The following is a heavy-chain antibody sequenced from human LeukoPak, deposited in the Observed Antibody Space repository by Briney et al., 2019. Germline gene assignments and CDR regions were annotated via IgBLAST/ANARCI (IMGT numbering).Heavy chain of an antibody. V-gene: IGHV3-48*04. CDR1: GFPFDNYG. CDR2: ISGRGTNE. D-gene: IGHD6-19*01. Sequence: PGGSLRLSCEVSGFPFDNYGMDWVRQTPGRGLEWVSYISGRGTNEEYADSVKGRFAISRDNAKSTLYLQMNSLRAEDTAVYYCAKDGSSGWYRDYWGQGTLVTVSS. J-gene: IGHJ4*02. CDR3: AKDGSSGWYRDY.